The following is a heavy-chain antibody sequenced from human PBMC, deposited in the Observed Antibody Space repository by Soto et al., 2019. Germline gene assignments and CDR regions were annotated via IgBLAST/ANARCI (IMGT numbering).Heavy chain of an antibody. CDR2: ISSSSSYI. Sequence: PGGSLRLSCAAFEFTFSAYNMNWVRQAPGKGLEWVSSISSSSSYIFYADSVEGRFTISRDNAKNALYLQMNGLRVEDTAVYYCARGLEKATSRNWFDTWGQGTRVTVSS. CDR1: EFTFSAYN. D-gene: IGHD5-12*01. CDR3: ARGLEKATSRNWFDT. J-gene: IGHJ5*02. V-gene: IGHV3-21*01.